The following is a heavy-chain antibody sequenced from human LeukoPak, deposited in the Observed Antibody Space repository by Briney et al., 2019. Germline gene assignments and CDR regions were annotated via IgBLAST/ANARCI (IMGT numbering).Heavy chain of an antibody. CDR2: ISSSSSYI. CDR3: AGYCSSTSCYQKNPSYSYGHGDDGDY. CDR1: GFTFSSYS. Sequence: GGSLRLSCAASGFTFSSYSMNWVRQAPGKGLEWVSSISSSSSYIYYADSVKGRFTISRDNAKNSLYLQMNSLRAEDTAVYYCAGYCSSTSCYQKNPSYSYGHGDDGDYWGQGTLVTVSS. J-gene: IGHJ4*02. D-gene: IGHD2-2*03. V-gene: IGHV3-21*01.